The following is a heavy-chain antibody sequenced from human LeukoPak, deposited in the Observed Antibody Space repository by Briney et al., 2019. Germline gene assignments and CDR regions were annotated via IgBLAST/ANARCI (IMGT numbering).Heavy chain of an antibody. Sequence: SQTLSLTCAVSGDSFTGSAVGWHWNPQSQSVGLQGMGETYYWTKSYFGDDDSLKSRMTISPGTSKKTSSLRRASVSPADTAVYFCASSKIYAFEYWGPGALVTVSS. CDR3: ASSKIYAFEY. V-gene: IGHV6-1*01. J-gene: IGHJ4*02. D-gene: IGHD2/OR15-2a*01. CDR2: TYYWTKSYF. CDR1: GDSFTGSAVG.